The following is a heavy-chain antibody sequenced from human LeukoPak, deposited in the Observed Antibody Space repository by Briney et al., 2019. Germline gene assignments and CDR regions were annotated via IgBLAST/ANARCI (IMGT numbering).Heavy chain of an antibody. V-gene: IGHV4-38-2*01. CDR2: IYHSGST. Sequence: SETLSLTCAVSGYSISSGYYWVWIRQPPGKGLEWIGSIYHSGSTYYNPSLKSRVTISVDTSKNQFSLKLSSVTAADTAVYYCARLRGYFDYWGQGTLVTVSS. CDR3: ARLRGYFDY. J-gene: IGHJ4*02. CDR1: GYSISSGYY.